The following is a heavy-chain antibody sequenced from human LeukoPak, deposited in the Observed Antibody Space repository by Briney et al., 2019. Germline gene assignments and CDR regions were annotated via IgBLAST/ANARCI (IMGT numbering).Heavy chain of an antibody. CDR1: GGSISSYY. Sequence: SETLSLTCTVSGGSISSYYWSWIRQPAGKGLEWIGYVYYTGSTNYNPSLKSRVTISLDTSKNQFSLRLSSVTAADTAVYYCARDRAFGPYAFDVWGQGTMVTVSS. CDR3: ARDRAFGPYAFDV. CDR2: VYYTGST. J-gene: IGHJ3*01. V-gene: IGHV4-59*01. D-gene: IGHD3/OR15-3a*01.